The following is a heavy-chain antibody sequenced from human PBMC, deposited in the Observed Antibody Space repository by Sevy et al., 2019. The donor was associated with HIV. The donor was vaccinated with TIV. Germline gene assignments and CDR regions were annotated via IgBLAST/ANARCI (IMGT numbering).Heavy chain of an antibody. D-gene: IGHD4-17*01. Sequence: ASAKVSCKASGYTFTNYDINWVRQATGQGLEWMGWMNPYSGNTGYAQKFQGRVTMTRNTSITTAYMELSSLRSEDTAVYYCARGPGDYPKGYFDHWGQGALVTVSS. V-gene: IGHV1-8*02. CDR1: GYTFTNYD. CDR3: ARGPGDYPKGYFDH. J-gene: IGHJ4*02. CDR2: MNPYSGNT.